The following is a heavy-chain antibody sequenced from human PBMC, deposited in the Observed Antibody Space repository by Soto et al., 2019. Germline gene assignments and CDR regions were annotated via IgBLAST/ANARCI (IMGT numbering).Heavy chain of an antibody. CDR1: GGAISGYY. Sequence: SETLSLTCTVSGGAISGYYWSWIRQPPGKGLEWIGYIYYTGSTNYNPSLKSRVTISVDMSKNHFSLKLSSVTAADTAVYYCARYYCSGGSCNSSFEYWGRGTRVTVSS. CDR2: IYYTGST. D-gene: IGHD2-15*01. CDR3: ARYYCSGGSCNSSFEY. J-gene: IGHJ4*02. V-gene: IGHV4-59*01.